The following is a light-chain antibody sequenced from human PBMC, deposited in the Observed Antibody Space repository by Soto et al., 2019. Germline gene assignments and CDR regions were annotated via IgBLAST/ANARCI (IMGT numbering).Light chain of an antibody. V-gene: IGLV2-14*03. CDR1: SNDIGGYNY. J-gene: IGLJ2*01. CDR2: DVS. Sequence: QSVLTQPASVSGSPGQSITIHCTGTSNDIGGYNYVSWYQQHPGKVPKLMIFDVSYRPSGISDRFSGSKSGNTASLTISGLQPEDEADYYCSSYGASSTLFGGGTKLTVL. CDR3: SSYGASSTL.